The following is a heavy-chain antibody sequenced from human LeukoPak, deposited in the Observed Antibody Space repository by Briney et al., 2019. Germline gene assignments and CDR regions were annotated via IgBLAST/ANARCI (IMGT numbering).Heavy chain of an antibody. Sequence: GASVKVSCKASGYTFTTFDINWVRQATGQGLEWMGWMNPNSGNTVYTQKFQGRVTMTRNTSISTAYMELSSLRSEDTAVYYCARGLWGSSWFDPWGQGTLVTVSS. CDR2: MNPNSGNT. D-gene: IGHD3-16*01. CDR1: GYTFTTFD. J-gene: IGHJ5*02. CDR3: ARGLWGSSWFDP. V-gene: IGHV1-8*01.